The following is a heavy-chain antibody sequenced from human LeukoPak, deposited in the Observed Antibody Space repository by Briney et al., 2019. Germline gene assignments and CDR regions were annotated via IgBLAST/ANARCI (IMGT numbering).Heavy chain of an antibody. CDR3: ARCSGIYYYYYYMDV. CDR2: IYYSGST. V-gene: IGHV4-39*07. J-gene: IGHJ6*03. Sequence: PSETLSLTCTVSGGSISSSSYYWGWIRQPPGKGLEWIGSIYYSGSTYYNPSLKSRVTISVDTSKNQFSLKLSSVTAADTAVYYCARCSGIYYYYYYMDVWGKGTTVTVSS. CDR1: GGSISSSSYY. D-gene: IGHD3-10*02.